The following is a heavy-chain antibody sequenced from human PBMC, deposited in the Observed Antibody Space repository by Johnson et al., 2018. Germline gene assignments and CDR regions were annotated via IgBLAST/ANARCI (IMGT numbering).Heavy chain of an antibody. V-gene: IGHV3-30*18. J-gene: IGHJ6*03. CDR3: AKKVGLGIDCMDV. Sequence: VQLVESGGGVVQPGRSXRLSCAASGFTFSTYGMHWVRQAPGKGLEWVAIISYDGSNKYYADSVKGRVTISRDNSKNTLYLEMNSLRVEDTAVYYCAKKVGLGIDCMDVWGKGTTVIVSS. D-gene: IGHD7-27*01. CDR2: ISYDGSNK. CDR1: GFTFSTYG.